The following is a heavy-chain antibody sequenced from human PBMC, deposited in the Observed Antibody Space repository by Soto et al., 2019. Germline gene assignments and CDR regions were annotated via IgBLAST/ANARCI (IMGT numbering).Heavy chain of an antibody. V-gene: IGHV1-69*13. J-gene: IGHJ6*02. CDR2: IIPIFDTA. CDR1: GGTFSDFT. CDR3: ARNGTQTGYSYGMDV. Sequence: SVKFSCKASGGTFSDFTINWVRQAPGQRLEWMGGIIPIFDTANYAEKFQGRVTITADESTSTSFMEVSSLRSEDTAVYYCARNGTQTGYSYGMDVWGQGTMVTVSS. D-gene: IGHD1-1*01.